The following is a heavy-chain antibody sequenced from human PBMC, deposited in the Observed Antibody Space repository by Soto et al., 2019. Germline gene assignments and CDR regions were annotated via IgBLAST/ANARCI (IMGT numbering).Heavy chain of an antibody. CDR3: ARGRRSIVGATNFDF. D-gene: IGHD1-26*01. CDR1: GYSFTSYC. V-gene: IGHV5-51*01. J-gene: IGHJ4*02. Sequence: GESLKISCECSGYSFTSYCIGWVRQMPGKGLEWVGIICPGDSDSRYSPSFQGQVTISADKSISTAYVQWSSLKASDTAMYYCARGRRSIVGATNFDFWGQGTLVTVSS. CDR2: ICPGDSDS.